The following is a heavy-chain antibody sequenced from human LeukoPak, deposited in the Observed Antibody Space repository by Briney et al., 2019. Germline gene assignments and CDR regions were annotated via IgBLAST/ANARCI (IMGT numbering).Heavy chain of an antibody. J-gene: IGHJ6*02. CDR1: GFTFSSYA. V-gene: IGHV3-30-3*01. CDR3: ARDGGNLRGYYHYGMDV. Sequence: GGSLRLSCAASGFTFSSYALHWVRQAPGKGLEWVAIISYDGNTKHYADSVKGRFTISRDNSKDTPYLQMNSLRVEDTAVYYCARDGGNLRGYYHYGMDVWGQGTTVTVSS. D-gene: IGHD1-14*01. CDR2: ISYDGNTK.